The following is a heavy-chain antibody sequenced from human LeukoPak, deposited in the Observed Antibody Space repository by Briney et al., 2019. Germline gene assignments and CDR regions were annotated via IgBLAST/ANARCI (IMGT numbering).Heavy chain of an antibody. Sequence: PSETLSLTCTVSGYSISSGYYWGWIRQPPGKGLEWIGSIYHSGSTYYNPSLKSRVTISVDTSKNQFSLKLSSVTAADTAVYYCARDSRMDSSGWYVWFDPWGQGTLVTVPS. J-gene: IGHJ5*02. CDR2: IYHSGST. V-gene: IGHV4-38-2*02. CDR3: ARDSRMDSSGWYVWFDP. CDR1: GYSISSGYY. D-gene: IGHD6-19*01.